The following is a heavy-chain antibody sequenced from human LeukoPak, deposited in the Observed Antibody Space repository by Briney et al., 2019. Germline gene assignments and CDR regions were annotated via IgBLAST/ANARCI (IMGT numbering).Heavy chain of an antibody. V-gene: IGHV1-18*04. CDR3: ARGSRYFDWLLYGDFDY. J-gene: IGHJ4*02. Sequence: ASVKVSCKASGYTFTSYGIIWVRQAPGQGLEWMGWISAYNGNTNYAQKFQGRVTMTTDTSTSTAYMELRSLRSDGTAVYYCARGSRYFDWLLYGDFDYWGQGTLVTVSS. D-gene: IGHD3-9*01. CDR2: ISAYNGNT. CDR1: GYTFTSYG.